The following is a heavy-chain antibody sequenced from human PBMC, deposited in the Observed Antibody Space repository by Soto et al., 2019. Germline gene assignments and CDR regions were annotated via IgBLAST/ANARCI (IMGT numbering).Heavy chain of an antibody. CDR1: GGSVSSGSYY. CDR3: ARGNSRITMVRGVIGSFDY. V-gene: IGHV4-31*03. D-gene: IGHD3-10*01. CDR2: IYYSGST. Sequence: SETLSLTCTVSGGSVSSGSYYWSWIRQPPGKGLEWIGYIYYSGSTYYNPSLKSRVTISVDTSKNQFSLKLSSVTAADTAVYCCARGNSRITMVRGVIGSFDYWGQGTLVTVSS. J-gene: IGHJ4*02.